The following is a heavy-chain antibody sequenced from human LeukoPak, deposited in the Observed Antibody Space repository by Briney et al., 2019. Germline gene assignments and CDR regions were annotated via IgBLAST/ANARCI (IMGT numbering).Heavy chain of an antibody. CDR2: INPSGGST. CDR1: GYTFTSYY. CDR3: ARAPMVRGVIGALREGDY. D-gene: IGHD3-10*01. V-gene: IGHV1-46*01. J-gene: IGHJ4*02. Sequence: GASVKVSCKASGYTFTSYYMHWVRQAPGQGLEWMGIINPSGGSTSYAQKLQGRVTMTTDTSTSTAYMELRSLRSDDTAVYYCARAPMVRGVIGALREGDYWGQGTLVTVSS.